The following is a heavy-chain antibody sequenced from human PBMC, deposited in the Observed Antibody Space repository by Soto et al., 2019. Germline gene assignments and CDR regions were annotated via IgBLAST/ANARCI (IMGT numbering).Heavy chain of an antibody. CDR3: ARMMSVTPAWFDP. J-gene: IGHJ5*02. D-gene: IGHD2-15*01. Sequence: SQTLSLTCAISGDSVSNNIAAWNWIRXSPSRGLEWLGRTYYRSKWYNDYAVSVRSRITINPDTSKNQFSLQLNSVTPEDTAVYYCARMMSVTPAWFDPWGQGTLVTVSS. CDR1: GDSVSNNIAA. CDR2: TYYRSKWYN. V-gene: IGHV6-1*01.